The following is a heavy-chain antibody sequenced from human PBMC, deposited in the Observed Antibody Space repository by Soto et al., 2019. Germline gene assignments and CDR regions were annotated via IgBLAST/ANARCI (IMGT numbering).Heavy chain of an antibody. CDR1: GGTFGDYT. V-gene: IGHV1-69*06. D-gene: IGHD6-13*01. CDR3: ARGSFSSSWFWGY. Sequence: QVQLVQSGAEVKRPGSSVKVSCKTSGGTFGDYTISWVRQTPGQGLEWMGDLIPIFGSAKYAQKFQGRLTITADTPTSTAHMELSSLGSEDTAVYYCARGSFSSSWFWGYWGQGTVVTVSS. J-gene: IGHJ4*02. CDR2: LIPIFGSA.